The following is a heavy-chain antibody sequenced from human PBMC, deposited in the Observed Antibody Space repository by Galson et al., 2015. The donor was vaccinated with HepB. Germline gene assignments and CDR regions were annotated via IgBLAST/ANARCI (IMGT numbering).Heavy chain of an antibody. CDR1: GFSVSSSY. J-gene: IGHJ4*02. V-gene: IGHV3-53*01. CDR2: IYSGGDT. Sequence: SLRLSCAASGFSVSSSYMCRVRQAPGKGLEWVSIIYSGGDTYHADSVKGRFTISRDNSKNTLYLQMNSLRAEDTAVYYCARGHSSSWYSGLGYWGQGALVTVSS. CDR3: ARGHSSSWYSGLGY. D-gene: IGHD6-13*01.